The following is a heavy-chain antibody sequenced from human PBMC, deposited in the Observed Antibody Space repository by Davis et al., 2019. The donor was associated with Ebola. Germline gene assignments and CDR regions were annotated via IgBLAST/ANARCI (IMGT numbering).Heavy chain of an antibody. D-gene: IGHD3-3*01. CDR3: ARDRYDFWSGYYEYGMDV. CDR2: IIPIFGTA. Sequence: AASVKVSCKASGGTFSSYAISWVRQAPGQGLEWMGGIIPIFGTANYAQKFQGRVTMTRNTSISTAYMELSSLRSEDTAVYYCARDRYDFWSGYYEYGMDVWGQGTTVTVSS. CDR1: GGTFSSYA. J-gene: IGHJ6*02. V-gene: IGHV1-69*05.